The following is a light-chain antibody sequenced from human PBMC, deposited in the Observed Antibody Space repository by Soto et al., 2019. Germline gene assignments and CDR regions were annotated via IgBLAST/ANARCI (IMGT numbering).Light chain of an antibody. CDR3: SSYTTTATRV. V-gene: IGLV2-14*03. CDR1: SSDVGAYNF. J-gene: IGLJ3*02. CDR2: DVI. Sequence: QSVLTQPASVSGSPGQSITISCTGTSSDVGAYNFVSWYQHHPGKAPKLIISDVINRPSGVSDRFSGSKSGNTASLTISGLQAEDEADYYCSSYTTTATRVFGGGTQLTVL.